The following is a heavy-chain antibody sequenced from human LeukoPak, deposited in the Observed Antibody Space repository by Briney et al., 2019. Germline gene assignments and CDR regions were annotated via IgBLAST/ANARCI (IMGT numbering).Heavy chain of an antibody. Sequence: PSETLSLTCTVSGGSISSSSYYWGWIRQPPGKGLEWIGYIYYSGSTNYNPSLKSRVTISVDTSKNQFTLKLSSVTAADTAVYYCARAPPSRRITMFDYWGQGTLVTVSS. CDR1: GGSISSSSYY. J-gene: IGHJ4*02. V-gene: IGHV4-61*05. CDR2: IYYSGST. CDR3: ARAPPSRRITMFDY. D-gene: IGHD3-10*01.